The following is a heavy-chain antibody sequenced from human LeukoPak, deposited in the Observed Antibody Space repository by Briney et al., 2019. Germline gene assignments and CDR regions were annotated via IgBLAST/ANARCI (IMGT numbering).Heavy chain of an antibody. CDR1: GFTFSSYG. CDR3: AKNYDFWSGYAEGFSHPRTHSDY. V-gene: IGHV3-30*18. CDR2: ISYDGSNK. J-gene: IGHJ4*02. D-gene: IGHD3-3*01. Sequence: GGSLRLSYAASGFTFSSYGMHWVRQAPGKGLEWVAVISYDGSNKYYADSVKGRFTISRDNSKNTLYLQMNSLRAEDTAVYYCAKNYDFWSGYAEGFSHPRTHSDYWGQGTLVTVSS.